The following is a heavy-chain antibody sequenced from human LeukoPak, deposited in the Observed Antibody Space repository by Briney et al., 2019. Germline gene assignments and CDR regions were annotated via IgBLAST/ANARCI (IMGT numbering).Heavy chain of an antibody. Sequence: GGSLRLSCAASGFTFSDHYMDWVRQAPGKGLEWVSYISSSSYTIYYADSVKGRFTISRDNAKNSLYLQMDSLRAEDTAVYYCAELGITMIGGVWGKGTTVTISS. CDR2: ISSSSYTI. J-gene: IGHJ6*04. CDR1: GFTFSDHY. CDR3: AELGITMIGGV. D-gene: IGHD3-10*02. V-gene: IGHV3-69-1*02.